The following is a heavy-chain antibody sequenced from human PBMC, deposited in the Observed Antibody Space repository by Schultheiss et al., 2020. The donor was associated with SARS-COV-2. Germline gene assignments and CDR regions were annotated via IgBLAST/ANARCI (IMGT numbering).Heavy chain of an antibody. CDR1: GFTFSSYG. V-gene: IGHV3-23*01. D-gene: IGHD3-16*01. CDR3: TLGGHQEY. Sequence: GGSLRLSCAASGFTFSSYGMSWVRQAPGKGLEWVSGISGSGGSTYYADSVKGRFTISRDNSKNTLYLQMNSLKTEDTAVYYCTLGGHQEYWGQGTLVTVSS. CDR2: ISGSGGST. J-gene: IGHJ4*02.